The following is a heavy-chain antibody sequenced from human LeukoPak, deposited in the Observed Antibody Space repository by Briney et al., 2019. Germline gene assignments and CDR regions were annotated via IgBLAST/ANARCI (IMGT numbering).Heavy chain of an antibody. CDR1: GGSISSYY. CDR2: IYYSGST. J-gene: IGHJ4*02. V-gene: IGHV4-59*12. D-gene: IGHD6-13*01. Sequence: SETLSLTCTVSGGSISSYYWSWIRPPPGKGLEWIGYIYYSGSTNYNPSLKSRVTISVDTSKNQFSLKLSSVTAADTAVYYCARNIIAAAGTDYWGQGTLVTVSS. CDR3: ARNIIAAAGTDY.